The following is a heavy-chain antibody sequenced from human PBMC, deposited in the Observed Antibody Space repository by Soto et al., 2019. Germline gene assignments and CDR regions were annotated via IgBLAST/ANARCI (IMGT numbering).Heavy chain of an antibody. CDR3: TKAAGGMWGADY. CDR2: VKSKSDGATT. Sequence: SLRLSYAASGFTFSNVWMSWVRQAPGKGLEWVGRVKSKSDGATTDYAAPVKGRFTVSRDDSQNTLSLQMDSLKIEDTAVYFCTKAAGGMWGADYWGQGTPVTVSS. CDR1: GFTFSNVW. V-gene: IGHV3-15*01. J-gene: IGHJ4*02. D-gene: IGHD1-26*01.